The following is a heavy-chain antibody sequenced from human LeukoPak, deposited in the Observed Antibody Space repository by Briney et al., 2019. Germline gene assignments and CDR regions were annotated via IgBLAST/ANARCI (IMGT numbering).Heavy chain of an antibody. CDR3: ARLVPALMVHAIQASNWFDP. Sequence: SETLSLTCTVSGGSISSSSYYWGWIRQPPGKGLEWIGSIYYSGSTYYNPSLKSRVTISVDTSKNQFSLKLSSVTAADTAVYYCARLVPALMVHAIQASNWFDPWGQGTLVTVSS. D-gene: IGHD2-8*01. CDR2: IYYSGST. CDR1: GGSISSSSYY. V-gene: IGHV4-39*01. J-gene: IGHJ5*02.